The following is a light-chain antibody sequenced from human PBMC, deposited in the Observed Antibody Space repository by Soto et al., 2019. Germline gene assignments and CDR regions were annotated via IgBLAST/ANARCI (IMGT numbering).Light chain of an antibody. V-gene: IGLV9-49*01. CDR2: VGTGGIVG. CDR3: GADHGSGSNSYYV. J-gene: IGLJ1*01. CDR1: SGYSNYK. Sequence: QSVLTQPPSASASLGASVTLTCTLSSGYSNYKVDWYQQRPGKGPRFVMRVGTGGIVGSKGDGIPDRFSVLGSGLNRYPTIKNIQEEDESDYHCGADHGSGSNSYYVFGTGTKLTVL.